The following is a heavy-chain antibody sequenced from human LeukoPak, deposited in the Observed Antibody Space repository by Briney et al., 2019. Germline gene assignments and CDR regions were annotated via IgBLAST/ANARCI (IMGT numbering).Heavy chain of an antibody. CDR3: ARVNLLGYCTNDVCPGGGLPFDY. Sequence: SETLSLTCAVYGGSFSGYHWSWIRQSPGKGLEWIGEINHSESTNYNPSLKSRITISVDTSKNQFSLKLSSVTAADTAVYYCARVNLLGYCTNDVCPGGGLPFDYWGQGTLVTVSS. CDR1: GGSFSGYH. CDR2: INHSEST. V-gene: IGHV4-34*01. J-gene: IGHJ4*02. D-gene: IGHD2-8*01.